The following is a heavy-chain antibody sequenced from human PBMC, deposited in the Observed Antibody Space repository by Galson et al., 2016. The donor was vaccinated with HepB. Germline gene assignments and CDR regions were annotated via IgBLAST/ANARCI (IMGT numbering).Heavy chain of an antibody. CDR1: GFNFSDYG. CDR3: AREHRSFDV. CDR2: ISDSSSNR. V-gene: IGHV3-48*03. Sequence: SLRLSCAGFGFNFSDYGMNWVRQVPGKGLEWVSYISDSSSNRYYRDSVQGRFVISRENAKNSVFLQMNSLRVEDTAIYYCAREHRSFDVWGQGVLVTVSS. J-gene: IGHJ4*02.